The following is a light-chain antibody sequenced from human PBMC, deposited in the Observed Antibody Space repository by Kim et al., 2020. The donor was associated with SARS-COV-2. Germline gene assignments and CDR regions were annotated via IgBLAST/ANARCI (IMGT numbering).Light chain of an antibody. CDR3: CSYAGSYTGV. V-gene: IGLV2-11*01. Sequence: GQSVTISCTGTSSDVGGYNYVSWYQQHPGKAPKLMIYDVSKRPSGVPDRFSGSKSGNTASLTISGLQAEDEADYDCCSYAGSYTGVFGGGTQLTVL. CDR1: SSDVGGYNY. CDR2: DVS. J-gene: IGLJ3*02.